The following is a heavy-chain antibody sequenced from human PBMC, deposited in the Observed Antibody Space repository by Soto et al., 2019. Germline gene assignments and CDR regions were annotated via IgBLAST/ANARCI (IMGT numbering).Heavy chain of an antibody. CDR1: GGSISSSY. CDR3: ARDLWGYCGTDCYPLDV. Sequence: PSETLSLTCTVSGGSISSSYWSWIRKNTGKGLEWIGYMYKTGSTVYNPSLKSRVTISVDTSKNQFYLKVNSVTAADTAVYYCARDLWGYCGTDCYPLDVWGQGTTVTVSS. CDR2: MYKTGST. V-gene: IGHV4-59*01. D-gene: IGHD2-21*02. J-gene: IGHJ6*02.